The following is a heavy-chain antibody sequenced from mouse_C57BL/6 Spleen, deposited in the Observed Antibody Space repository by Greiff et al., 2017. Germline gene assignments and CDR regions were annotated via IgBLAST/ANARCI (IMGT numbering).Heavy chain of an antibody. V-gene: IGHV1-64*01. CDR2: IHPNSGST. D-gene: IGHD2-4*01. CDR3: ARGDYDDYDNFDY. Sequence: VKLQQPGAELVKPGASVKLSCKASGYTFTSYWMHWVKQRPGQGLEWIGMIHPNSGSTNYNEKFKSKATLTVDKSSSTAYMQLSSLTSEDSAVYYCARGDYDDYDNFDYWGQGTTLTVSS. CDR1: GYTFTSYW. J-gene: IGHJ2*01.